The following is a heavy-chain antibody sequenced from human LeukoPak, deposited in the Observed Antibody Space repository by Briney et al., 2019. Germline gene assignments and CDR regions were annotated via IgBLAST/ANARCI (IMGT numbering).Heavy chain of an antibody. CDR3: AKYSGDWSFES. V-gene: IGHV3-7*05. CDR1: GFTFRSYW. Sequence: GESLRLSCGVAGFTFRSYWMSWVRQAPGRGREWVANINEDGSLKFYVDSVKGRFTISRDNAKNSLSLQMSSLRAEDTAVYYCAKYSGDWSFESWGQGTLVTVSS. J-gene: IGHJ4*02. D-gene: IGHD6-19*01. CDR2: INEDGSLK.